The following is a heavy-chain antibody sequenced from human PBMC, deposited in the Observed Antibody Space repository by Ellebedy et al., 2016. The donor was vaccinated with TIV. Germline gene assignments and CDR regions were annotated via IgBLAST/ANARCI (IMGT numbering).Heavy chain of an antibody. Sequence: GESLKISCAASGFTFSDYWMSWVRQAPGKGQEWVANIKQDGSEKWYVDSVKGRFTISRDNAKNSLCLQMSSLRAEDTAVYYCARDQGWAYPGSTRFDYWGQGTLVTVSS. V-gene: IGHV3-7*01. D-gene: IGHD3-10*01. CDR1: GFTFSDYW. CDR2: IKQDGSEK. CDR3: ARDQGWAYPGSTRFDY. J-gene: IGHJ4*03.